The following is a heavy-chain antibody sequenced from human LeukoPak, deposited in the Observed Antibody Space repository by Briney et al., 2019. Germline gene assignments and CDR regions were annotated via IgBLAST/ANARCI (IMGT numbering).Heavy chain of an antibody. D-gene: IGHD3-3*01. Sequence: ASVKVSCKASGYNFRSYGLSWVRQAPGQGLEWVGWISAYNVYTNSAQKFQGRVTMTTDTSTNTAYMELRSLRSDDTAVFYCVRDHYDFWSGRRGYFDFWGQGTLVTVSS. CDR3: VRDHYDFWSGRRGYFDF. CDR1: GYNFRSYG. CDR2: ISAYNVYT. J-gene: IGHJ4*02. V-gene: IGHV1-18*01.